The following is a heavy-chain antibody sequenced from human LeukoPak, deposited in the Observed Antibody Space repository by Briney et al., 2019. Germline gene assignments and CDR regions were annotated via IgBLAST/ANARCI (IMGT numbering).Heavy chain of an antibody. CDR2: IYPGDSDT. J-gene: IGHJ4*02. Sequence: GESLKISCKGSGYNFTNYWIAWVRQMPGKGLGWMGLIYPGDSDTRYSPSFQGQVTISADKSISTAYMQWSSLKASDTAMYYCARRIVPDCSGGTCSSGVGYWGQGTLVTVSS. CDR1: GYNFTNYW. V-gene: IGHV5-51*01. CDR3: ARRIVPDCSGGTCSSGVGY. D-gene: IGHD2-15*01.